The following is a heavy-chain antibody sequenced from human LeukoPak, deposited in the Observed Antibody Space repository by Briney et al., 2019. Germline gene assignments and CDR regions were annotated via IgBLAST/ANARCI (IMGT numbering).Heavy chain of an antibody. CDR1: GFTFSSYG. CDR2: ISGSGGST. D-gene: IGHD6-19*01. J-gene: IGHJ4*02. Sequence: PGGSLRLSCAASGFTFSSYGMSWVRQAPGKGLEWVSAISGSGGSTYYADSVKGRFTISRDNSKNTLYLQMNSLRAEDTAVYYCAKWQKQWLLAYGNYFDYWGQGTLVTVSS. CDR3: AKWQKQWLLAYGNYFDY. V-gene: IGHV3-23*01.